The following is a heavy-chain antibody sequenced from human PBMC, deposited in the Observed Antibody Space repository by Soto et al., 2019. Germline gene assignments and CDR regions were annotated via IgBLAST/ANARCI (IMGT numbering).Heavy chain of an antibody. J-gene: IGHJ4*02. CDR2: IIPIFGTA. CDR3: ARDRSRKYSSSSGPFDY. V-gene: IGHV1-69*13. D-gene: IGHD6-6*01. CDR1: GGTFSGYA. Sequence: SVKVSCKASGGTFSGYAISWVRQAPGQGLEWMGGIIPIFGTANYAQKFQGRVTITADESTSTAYMELSSLRSEDTAVYYCARDRSRKYSSSSGPFDYWGQGTLVTVSS.